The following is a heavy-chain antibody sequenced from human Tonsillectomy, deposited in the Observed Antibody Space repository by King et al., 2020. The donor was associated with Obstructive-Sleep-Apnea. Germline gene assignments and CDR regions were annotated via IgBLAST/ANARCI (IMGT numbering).Heavy chain of an antibody. V-gene: IGHV3-21*01. CDR2: ISSSSSYI. CDR3: ARRIVAAARFFDY. CDR1: GFTFSSYS. Sequence: VQLVESGGGLGKPGGSLRLSCAASGFTFSSYSMNWVRQAPGKGLEWVSSISSSSSYIYYADSVKGRFTISRDNAKNSLYLQMNSLRAEDTAVYYCARRIVAAARFFDYWGQGTLVTVSS. J-gene: IGHJ4*02. D-gene: IGHD2-2*01.